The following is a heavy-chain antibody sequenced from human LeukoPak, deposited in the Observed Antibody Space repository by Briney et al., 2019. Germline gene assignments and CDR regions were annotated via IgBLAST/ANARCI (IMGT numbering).Heavy chain of an antibody. V-gene: IGHV3-66*01. CDR2: IYSGGST. Sequence: GGSLRLSCAASGFTVSSNYMSWVRQAPGKGQEWVSVIYSGGSTYYADSVKGRFTISRDNSKNTLYLQMNSLRAEDTAVYYCTRVSSSSWYYFDYWGQGTLATVSS. CDR3: TRVSSSSWYYFDY. D-gene: IGHD6-13*01. CDR1: GFTVSSNY. J-gene: IGHJ4*02.